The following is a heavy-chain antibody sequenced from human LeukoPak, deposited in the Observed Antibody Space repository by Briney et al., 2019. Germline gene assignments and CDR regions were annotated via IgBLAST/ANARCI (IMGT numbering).Heavy chain of an antibody. CDR3: ARALSITMIVVVTTGAFDI. V-gene: IGHV3-7*01. Sequence: PGGSLRLSCVASGFTFSSYWMSWVRQAPGKGLEWVANIKQDGSEKYYVDSVKGRFTISRDNAKNSLYLQMNSLRAEDTAVYYCARALSITMIVVVTTGAFDIWGQGTMVTVSS. CDR2: IKQDGSEK. CDR1: GFTFSSYW. J-gene: IGHJ3*02. D-gene: IGHD3-22*01.